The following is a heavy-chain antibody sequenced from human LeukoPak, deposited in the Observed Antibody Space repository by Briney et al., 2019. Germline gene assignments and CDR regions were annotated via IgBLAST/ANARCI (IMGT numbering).Heavy chain of an antibody. CDR3: ARRSGIATPLFEY. CDR2: IFPGDSDT. CDR1: GYSFTSYW. J-gene: IGHJ4*02. V-gene: IGHV5-51*01. Sequence: ESLKISCKASGYSFTSYWIGWVRQMPGKGLEWLGIIFPGDSDTRYSPSLQGQVTLSADKSISTAYLQWTSLKASDTAMHYCARRSGIATPLFEYWGQGTLVTASS. D-gene: IGHD6-6*01.